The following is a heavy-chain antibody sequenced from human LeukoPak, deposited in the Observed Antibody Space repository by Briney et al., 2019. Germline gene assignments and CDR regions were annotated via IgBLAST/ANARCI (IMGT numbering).Heavy chain of an antibody. J-gene: IGHJ3*02. Sequence: ASVKVSCKASGGTFSSYAISWVRQAPGQGLEWMGGIIPIFGTANYAQKFQGRVTITTDESTSTAYMELSSLRSEDTAVYYCARGDIDDSSSAAFDIWGQGTMVTVSS. D-gene: IGHD3-22*01. CDR2: IIPIFGTA. CDR1: GGTFSSYA. V-gene: IGHV1-69*05. CDR3: ARGDIDDSSSAAFDI.